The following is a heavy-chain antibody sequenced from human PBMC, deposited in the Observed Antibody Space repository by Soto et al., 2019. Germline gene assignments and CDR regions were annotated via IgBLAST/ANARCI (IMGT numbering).Heavy chain of an antibody. V-gene: IGHV1-3*01. CDR2: INAGNGNT. CDR3: ARPSLEWCDAFDI. CDR1: GDTFTRYT. J-gene: IGHJ3*02. Sequence: QVHLVQSGAEVKKPGASVKVSCKASGDTFTRYTMHWVRQAPGQRLEWMGWINAGNGNTRYSQKFQGRGTMTRDTSANNAYMDLSSLRSEDTAVYYCARPSLEWCDAFDIWGQGTMVTVSS. D-gene: IGHD3-3*01.